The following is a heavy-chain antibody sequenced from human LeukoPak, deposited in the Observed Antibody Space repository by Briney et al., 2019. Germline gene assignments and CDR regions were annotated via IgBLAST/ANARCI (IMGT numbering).Heavy chain of an antibody. Sequence: GGSLRLSCAASGFTVSSNYMSWVRQAPGKGLEWVSVIYSGSSADYADSVKGRFTISRDNSKNTLYLQMDSLRAEDTAVYYCARDRPRPYYYDTSGYFQDAFDIRGQGTMVTVSS. CDR3: ARDRPRPYYYDTSGYFQDAFDI. J-gene: IGHJ3*02. CDR1: GFTVSSNY. D-gene: IGHD3-22*01. CDR2: IYSGSSA. V-gene: IGHV3-66*01.